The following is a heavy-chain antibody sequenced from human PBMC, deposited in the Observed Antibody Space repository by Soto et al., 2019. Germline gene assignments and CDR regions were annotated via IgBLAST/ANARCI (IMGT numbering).Heavy chain of an antibody. V-gene: IGHV4-39*01. D-gene: IGHD5-18*01. CDR1: GGSISSSSYY. CDR3: ARRDTAMVDYYYYGMDV. J-gene: IGHJ6*02. Sequence: SETLSLTCTVSGGSISSSSYYWGWIRQPPGKVLEWIGSIYYSGSTYYNPSLKSRVTISVDTSKNQFSLKLSSVTAADTAVYYCARRDTAMVDYYYYGMDVWGQGTTVTVSS. CDR2: IYYSGST.